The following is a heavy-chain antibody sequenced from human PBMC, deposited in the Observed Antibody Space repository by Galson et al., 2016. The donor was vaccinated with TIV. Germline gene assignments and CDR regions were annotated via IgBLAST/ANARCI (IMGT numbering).Heavy chain of an antibody. J-gene: IGHJ4*02. CDR2: IIPILGIT. CDR1: GDTFSRNS. V-gene: IGHV1-69*16. D-gene: IGHD2-15*01. CDR3: AREGGYSPGLGPFDY. Sequence: SVKVSCKASGDTFSRNSISWVRQAPGQGLEWMGRIIPILGITTYAQNFQGRVTITTDESTTTTDLELNSLTYADPAVYYCAREGGYSPGLGPFDYWGQGTLVTVSS.